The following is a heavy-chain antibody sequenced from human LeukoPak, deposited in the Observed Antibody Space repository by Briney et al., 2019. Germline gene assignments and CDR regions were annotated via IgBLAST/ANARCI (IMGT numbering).Heavy chain of an antibody. CDR3: AREGDSPIRGWFDP. V-gene: IGHV3-21*01. CDR1: GFTFSNYN. CDR2: ISSTSSYI. Sequence: GGSLRLFCAASGFTFSNYNMNWVRQAPGKGLEWVSSISSTSSYIYYADSVKGRFTISRDNAKNSLYLQMNSLRAEDTAVYYCAREGDSPIRGWFDPWGQGTLVTVSS. J-gene: IGHJ5*02. D-gene: IGHD2-21*02.